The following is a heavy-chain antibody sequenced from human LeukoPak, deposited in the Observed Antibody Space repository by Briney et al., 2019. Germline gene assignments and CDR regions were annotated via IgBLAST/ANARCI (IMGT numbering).Heavy chain of an antibody. CDR2: IYHSGST. V-gene: IGHV4-39*01. CDR1: GGSISSSSYY. Sequence: PSETLSLTCTVSGGSISSSSYYWGWIRQPPGKGLEWIGNIYHSGSTYYNPSLKSRVTISVDTSKNQFSLKLSSVTAADTAVYYCASGVVPHYDSSGYYYDYWGQGTLVTVSS. D-gene: IGHD3-22*01. CDR3: ASGVVPHYDSSGYYYDY. J-gene: IGHJ4*02.